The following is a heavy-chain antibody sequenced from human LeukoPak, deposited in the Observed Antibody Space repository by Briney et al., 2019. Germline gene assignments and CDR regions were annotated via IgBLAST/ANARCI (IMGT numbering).Heavy chain of an antibody. CDR1: GGSISSSSYY. D-gene: IGHD3-16*02. J-gene: IGHJ3*02. V-gene: IGHV4-39*07. CDR2: IYYSGST. Sequence: SETLSLTCTVSGGSISSSSYYWGWIRQPPGKGLEWIGSIYYSGSTYYNPSLRSRVTISVDTSKNQFSLKLSSVTAADTAVYYCARARRISLTVYDYVWGSYRQRAFDIWGQGTMVTVSS. CDR3: ARARRISLTVYDYVWGSYRQRAFDI.